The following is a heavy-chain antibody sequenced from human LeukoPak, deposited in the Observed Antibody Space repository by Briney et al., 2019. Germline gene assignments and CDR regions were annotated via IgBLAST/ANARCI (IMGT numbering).Heavy chain of an antibody. CDR3: AELGITMIGGV. D-gene: IGHD3-10*02. CDR2: ISSSGRTI. J-gene: IGHJ6*04. Sequence: GGSLRLSCAASGFTFSSYEMNWGRQAPGKGLEWVSYISSSGRTIYYADSVKGRFTISRDNAKNSLYLQMNSLRAEDTAVYYCAELGITMIGGVWGKGTTVTISS. CDR1: GFTFSSYE. V-gene: IGHV3-48*03.